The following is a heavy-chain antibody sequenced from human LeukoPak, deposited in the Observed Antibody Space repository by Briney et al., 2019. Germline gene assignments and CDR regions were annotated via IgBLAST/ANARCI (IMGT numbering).Heavy chain of an antibody. Sequence: ASVKVSCKASGYAFTTYGISWVRQAPGQGLEWMGWITAYNGNTNYAQNFQGRVTMTTDTTTSTAYMELRSLRSEDTDGYYCARGRGCSYGGGFDPWGQGTLVTVSS. CDR2: ITAYNGNT. CDR1: GYAFTTYG. V-gene: IGHV1-18*01. D-gene: IGHD5-18*01. CDR3: ARGRGCSYGGGFDP. J-gene: IGHJ5*02.